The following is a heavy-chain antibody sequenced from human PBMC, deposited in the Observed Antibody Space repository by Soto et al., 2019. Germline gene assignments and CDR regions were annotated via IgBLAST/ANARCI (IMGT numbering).Heavy chain of an antibody. CDR2: IKSKTDGGTT. J-gene: IGHJ4*02. Sequence: EVQLVESGGGLVKPGGSLRLSCAASGFTFSNAWMSWVRQAPGKGLEWVGRIKSKTDGGTTDYAAPVKGRFTISRDDSKNTLYLQMNSLKTEDTAVYYCTTDPVRYLDWLLHDYWGQGTLVTVSS. CDR3: TTDPVRYLDWLLHDY. CDR1: GFTFSNAW. D-gene: IGHD3-9*01. V-gene: IGHV3-15*01.